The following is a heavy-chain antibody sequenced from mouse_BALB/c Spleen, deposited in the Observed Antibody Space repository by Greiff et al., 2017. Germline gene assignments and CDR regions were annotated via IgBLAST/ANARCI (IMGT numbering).Heavy chain of an antibody. Sequence: VQLQQPGAELVKPGASVKMSCKASGYTFTSYNMHWVKQTPGQGLEWIGAIYPGNGDTSYNQKFKGKATLTADKSSSTAYMQLSSLTSEDSAVYYCARCYDYDGDYYAMDYWGQGTSVTVSS. CDR3: ARCYDYDGDYYAMDY. V-gene: IGHV1-12*01. J-gene: IGHJ4*01. CDR2: IYPGNGDT. D-gene: IGHD2-4*01. CDR1: GYTFTSYN.